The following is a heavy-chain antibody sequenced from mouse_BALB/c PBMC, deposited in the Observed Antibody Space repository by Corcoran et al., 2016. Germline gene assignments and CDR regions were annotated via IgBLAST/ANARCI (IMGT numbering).Heavy chain of an antibody. CDR3: ARSAPFDTTASFDY. Sequence: QVTLKESGPGILQPSQTLSLTCSFSGFSLSTSGMGVSWIRQPSGKGLEWLAHIYWDDDKRYNPSLKSRLTISKDTSSNQVFLKITSVDTADTATYYCARSAPFDTTASFDYWCQGTTLTVSS. J-gene: IGHJ2*01. CDR2: IYWDDDK. D-gene: IGHD1-2*01. CDR1: GFSLSTSGMG. V-gene: IGHV8-12*01.